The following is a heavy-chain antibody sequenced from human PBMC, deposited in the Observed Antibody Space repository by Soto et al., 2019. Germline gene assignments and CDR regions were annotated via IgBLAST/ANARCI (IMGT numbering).Heavy chain of an antibody. CDR1: GFTFSSYS. V-gene: IGHV3-21*01. D-gene: IGHD6-19*01. CDR3: ARCPGIAVAGTKAVEYYFDY. CDR2: ISSSSSYI. Sequence: GGSLRLSCAASGFTFSSYSMNGVRQAPGKGLEWVSSISSSSSYIYYADSVKGRFTISRDNAKNSLYLQMNSLRAEDTAVYYCARCPGIAVAGTKAVEYYFDYWGQGTLVTVSS. J-gene: IGHJ4*02.